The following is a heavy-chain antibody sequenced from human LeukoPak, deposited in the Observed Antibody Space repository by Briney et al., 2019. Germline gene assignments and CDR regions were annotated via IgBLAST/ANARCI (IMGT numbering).Heavy chain of an antibody. V-gene: IGHV3-30*04. CDR3: ARAYGGLIDY. CDR2: ISFDGRDK. Sequence: GESLTLSCEASGFTLNSYIMHWVRQAPGKGLEWVALISFDGRDKQYADSVKGRFTISKDNSKNTLYLQMNSLSGDDTSMYFCARAYGGLIDYWGQGTLVTVSS. D-gene: IGHD3-16*01. CDR1: GFTLNSYI. J-gene: IGHJ4*02.